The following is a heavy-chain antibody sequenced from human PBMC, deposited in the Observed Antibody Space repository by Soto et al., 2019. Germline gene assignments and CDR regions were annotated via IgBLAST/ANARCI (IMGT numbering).Heavy chain of an antibody. CDR1: GFTFSSSA. V-gene: IGHV3-23*01. CDR3: ASAKAVVVAALGI. CDR2: ISENGGSRGGT. J-gene: IGHJ3*02. Sequence: VGSLILSCQVSGFTFSSSAMIWVSQAPGQGLEWVASISENGGSRGGTYYADSVKGRFTISRDNSNSTLYLQMDSLRGADTAVYYCASAKAVVVAALGIWGQGTMVTVSS. D-gene: IGHD2-15*01.